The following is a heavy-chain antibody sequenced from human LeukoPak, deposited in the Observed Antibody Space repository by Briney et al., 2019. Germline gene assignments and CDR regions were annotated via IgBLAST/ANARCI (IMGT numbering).Heavy chain of an antibody. D-gene: IGHD2-15*01. V-gene: IGHV1-18*01. CDR1: GYTFTSYG. J-gene: IGHJ6*03. Sequence: ASVKVSCKASGYTFTSYGISWVRQAPGQGLEWMGWISTYNGNTNYAQKLQGRVTMTTDTSTSTAYMELRRLRSDDTAVYYCARDLGRYCSGGSCHYYSYYMDVWGKGTTVTVSS. CDR2: ISTYNGNT. CDR3: ARDLGRYCSGGSCHYYSYYMDV.